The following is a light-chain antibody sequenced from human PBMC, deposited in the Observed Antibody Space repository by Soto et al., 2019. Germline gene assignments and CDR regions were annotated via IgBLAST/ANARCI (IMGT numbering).Light chain of an antibody. CDR2: GAS. V-gene: IGKV3-20*01. J-gene: IGKJ1*01. CDR1: QSIRRNY. Sequence: DIVLTQSPGTLSLSPGERATLSCRASQSIRRNYLAWYQQRPGQAPRLLIQGASIRATGIPDRFSGSGSGTDFTLTINGLEPEDFAVYYCQQYGPSPPPRAFGQGTKVEIK. CDR3: QQYGPSPPPRA.